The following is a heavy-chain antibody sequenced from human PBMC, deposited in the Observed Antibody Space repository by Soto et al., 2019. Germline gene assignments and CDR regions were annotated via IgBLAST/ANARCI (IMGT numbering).Heavy chain of an antibody. CDR3: AGDGAAAGILDLAWDY. J-gene: IGHJ4*02. D-gene: IGHD6-13*01. V-gene: IGHV1-69*02. CDR2: IIPILGIA. CDR1: GGTFSSYT. Sequence: QVQLVQSGAEVKKPGSSVKVSCKASGGTFSSYTISWVRQAPGQGLEWMGRIIPILGIANYAQKFQGRVTITAHKSASTAYMELSSLRAEDTAVYYSAGDGAAAGILDLAWDYWGQGTLVTVSS.